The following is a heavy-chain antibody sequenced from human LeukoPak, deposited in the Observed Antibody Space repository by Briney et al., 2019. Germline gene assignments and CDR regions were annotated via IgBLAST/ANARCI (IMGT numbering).Heavy chain of an antibody. CDR1: GYRFTTYW. CDR3: AKPNITSYYDSRGYDGFDV. D-gene: IGHD3-22*01. V-gene: IGHV5-51*01. J-gene: IGHJ3*01. Sequence: GESLKISCKGSGYRFTTYWIPWVRQMPGKGLEWMGIIYPDDSDTRYSPSFQGEVTISADKSVSTAYLQWSSLKASDTAMYYCAKPNITSYYDSRGYDGFDVWGQGTMVTVSS. CDR2: IYPDDSDT.